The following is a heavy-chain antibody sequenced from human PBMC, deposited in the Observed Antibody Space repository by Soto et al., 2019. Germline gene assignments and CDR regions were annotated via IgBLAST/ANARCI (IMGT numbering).Heavy chain of an antibody. CDR2: IYSGGST. V-gene: IGHV3-53*02. D-gene: IGHD6-6*01. J-gene: IGHJ6*02. CDR3: STSSRNEYHFAMDA. CDR1: GLSVSSSD. Sequence: EVHLVETGGGLIQPGGSLRLSCAASGLSVSSSDMSWVRQASGKGLEWVSVIYSGGSTHDADSVKGRFTISRDNSKNTVHLQMSSLRVDDMAVYFCSTSSRNEYHFAMDAWGQGTTVIVSS.